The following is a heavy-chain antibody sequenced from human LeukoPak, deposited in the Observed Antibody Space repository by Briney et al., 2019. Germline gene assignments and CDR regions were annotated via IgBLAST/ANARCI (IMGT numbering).Heavy chain of an antibody. J-gene: IGHJ6*02. V-gene: IGHV4-34*01. CDR2: INHSGST. D-gene: IGHD3-10*01. CDR1: GGSFRGYY. CDR3: ARGPRGELLYFTHYYYYGMDV. Sequence: SETLSLTCAVYGGSFRGYYWSWIRQPPGKGLEWMGEINHSGSTNYNPSLKSRVTISVDTSKNQFSLKLSSVTAADTAVYYCARGPRGELLYFTHYYYYGMDVWGQGTTVTVSS.